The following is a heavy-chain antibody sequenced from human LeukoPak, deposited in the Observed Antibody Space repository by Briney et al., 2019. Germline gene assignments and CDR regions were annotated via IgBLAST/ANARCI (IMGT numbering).Heavy chain of an antibody. Sequence: GRSLRLSCAASGFTFSSYAMHWVHQAPGKGLEWVAVISYDGSNKYYADSVKGRFTISRDNSKNTPYLQMNSLRAEDTAVYYCARAQRSSSSNYYYGMDVWGQGTTVTVSS. CDR1: GFTFSSYA. CDR2: ISYDGSNK. J-gene: IGHJ6*02. D-gene: IGHD6-6*01. V-gene: IGHV3-30-3*01. CDR3: ARAQRSSSSNYYYGMDV.